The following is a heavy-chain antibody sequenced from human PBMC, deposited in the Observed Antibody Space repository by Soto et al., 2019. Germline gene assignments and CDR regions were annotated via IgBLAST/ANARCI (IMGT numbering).Heavy chain of an antibody. J-gene: IGHJ6*02. V-gene: IGHV1-2*02. CDR3: ARGSAIFGVVIYYYYGMDV. CDR2: INPNSGGT. D-gene: IGHD3-3*01. Sequence: ASVKVSCKASGYTFTCYYMHWVRQAPGQGLEWMGWINPNSGGTNYAQKFQGRVTMTRDTSISTAYMELSRLRSDDTAVYYCARGSAIFGVVIYYYYGMDVWGQGTTVTVSS. CDR1: GYTFTCYY.